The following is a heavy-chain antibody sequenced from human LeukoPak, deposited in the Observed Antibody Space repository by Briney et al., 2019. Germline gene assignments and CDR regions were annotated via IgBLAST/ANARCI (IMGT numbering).Heavy chain of an antibody. D-gene: IGHD2-2*01. CDR1: GFTFSSYG. V-gene: IGHV3-7*01. J-gene: IGHJ4*02. CDR3: ARRPAADY. CDR2: IKQDGSEK. Sequence: GGSLRLSCAASGFTFSSYGMHWVRQAPGKGLEWVANIKQDGSEKYYVDSVKGRFTISRDNAKNSLYLQMNSLRAEDTAVYYCARRPAADYWGQGTLVTVSS.